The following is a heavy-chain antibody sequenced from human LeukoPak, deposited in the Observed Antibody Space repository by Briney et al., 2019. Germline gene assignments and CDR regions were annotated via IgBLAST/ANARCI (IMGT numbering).Heavy chain of an antibody. Sequence: PGGSLRLSCAASGFTFSSYVMSWVRQAPGKGLEWVSGISGGGVNTYYADSVKGRFTISRDNSKNTLHLQMNSLRTEDTAVYYCAKRQSNSWNTYFDYWGQGTLVTVSS. CDR2: ISGGGVNT. CDR3: AKRQSNSWNTYFDY. V-gene: IGHV3-23*01. J-gene: IGHJ4*02. D-gene: IGHD1-1*01. CDR1: GFTFSSYV.